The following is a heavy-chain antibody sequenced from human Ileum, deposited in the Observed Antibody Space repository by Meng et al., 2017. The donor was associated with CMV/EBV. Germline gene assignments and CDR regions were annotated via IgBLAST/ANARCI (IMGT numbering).Heavy chain of an antibody. CDR3: ARAVGGSYYFYGMDV. Sequence: KVSCKASGGTFSSYTVNWVRQAPGQGLEWMGRITPILAIANYAQKFQGRVTITADKSTSTAYVELSSLRSEDTAVYYCARAVGGSYYFYGMDVWGQGTTVTVSS. V-gene: IGHV1-69*02. CDR1: GGTFSSYT. J-gene: IGHJ6*02. D-gene: IGHD6-19*01. CDR2: ITPILAIA.